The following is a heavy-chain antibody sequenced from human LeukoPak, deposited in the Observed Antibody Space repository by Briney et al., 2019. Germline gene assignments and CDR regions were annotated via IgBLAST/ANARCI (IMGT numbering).Heavy chain of an antibody. J-gene: IGHJ5*02. CDR3: VRSGYDYDWFDP. CDR2: ISTSGST. Sequence: SSETLSLTCTVSGGSISSYYWSWIRQPAGKGLERIGRISTSGSTNYNPSLKSRVTMSVDTSNNQFSLKLSSVTAADTAVYYCVRSGYDYDWFDPWGQGTLVTVSS. CDR1: GGSISSYY. V-gene: IGHV4-4*07. D-gene: IGHD5-12*01.